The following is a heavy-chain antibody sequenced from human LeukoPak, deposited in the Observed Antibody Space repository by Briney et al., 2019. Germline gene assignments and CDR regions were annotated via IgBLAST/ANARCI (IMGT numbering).Heavy chain of an antibody. CDR3: ARDSSSSFDY. D-gene: IGHD6-6*01. CDR1: GFMFNGYS. V-gene: IGHV3-21*05. CDR2: ISAGSDYI. J-gene: IGHJ4*02. Sequence: GGSLRLSCAASGFMFNGYSLTWVRQAPGKGLEWISYISAGSDYIYYTDSVKGRFTISRDNAKNTLYLQLNSLRAEDTAVYYCARDSSSSFDYWGQGTLVTVSS.